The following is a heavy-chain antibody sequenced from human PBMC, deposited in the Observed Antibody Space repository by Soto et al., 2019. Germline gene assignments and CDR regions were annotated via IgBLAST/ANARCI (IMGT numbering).Heavy chain of an antibody. J-gene: IGHJ6*02. CDR2: IYYTGTT. Sequence: PXXILSLTCNVSGXSRSNYYWTWIRQPPGKGLEWIGYIYYTGTTNYNTFLKSRVTISLDTSKNQFSLKLTSVTSADTAVYYCARASFTTIAMDVWGQGTTGTVSS. CDR3: ARASFTTIAMDV. CDR1: GXSRSNYY. V-gene: IGHV4-59*01. D-gene: IGHD4-4*01.